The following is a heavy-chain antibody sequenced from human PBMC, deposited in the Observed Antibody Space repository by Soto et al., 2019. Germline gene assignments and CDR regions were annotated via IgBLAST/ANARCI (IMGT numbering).Heavy chain of an antibody. J-gene: IGHJ4*02. CDR2: ISYDGSNK. CDR3: ARVRDSGWYSFDS. V-gene: IGHV3-30-3*01. CDR1: GFTFSSYA. D-gene: IGHD6-19*01. Sequence: QVQLVESGGGVVQPGRSLRLSCAASGFTFSSYAMHWVRQAPGKGLEWVAVISYDGSNKYYADSVKGRFTISRDNSKNTLYLQMNSLRAEDTAVYYCARVRDSGWYSFDSWGQGTLVTVSS.